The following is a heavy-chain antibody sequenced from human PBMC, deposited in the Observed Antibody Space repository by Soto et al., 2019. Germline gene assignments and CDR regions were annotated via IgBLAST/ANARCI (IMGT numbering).Heavy chain of an antibody. D-gene: IGHD4-17*01. CDR3: ARYRYGGLDY. CDR1: GFTFSDHY. J-gene: IGHJ4*02. Sequence: GGSLRLSCAASGFTFSDHYMDWVRQAPGKGLEWVGRTRNKANSYTTEYAASVKGRFTISRDDSKNSLYLQMNSLKTEDTAVYYCARYRYGGLDYWGQGTLVTVSS. V-gene: IGHV3-72*01. CDR2: TRNKANSYTT.